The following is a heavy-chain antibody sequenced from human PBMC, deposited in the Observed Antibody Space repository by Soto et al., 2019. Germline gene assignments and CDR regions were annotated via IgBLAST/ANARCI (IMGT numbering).Heavy chain of an antibody. D-gene: IGHD2-2*01. CDR1: GFTFSNAW. Sequence: GGSLRLSCAASGFTFSNAWMSWVRQAPGKGLEWVGRIKSKTDGGTTDYAAPVKGRFTIYRADSKNRMYLQMNSLKTEDTAVYYCTTDVLGTQDWIVVVPVGDFDYWGQGTLVTVSS. J-gene: IGHJ4*02. CDR3: TTDVLGTQDWIVVVPVGDFDY. V-gene: IGHV3-15*01. CDR2: IKSKTDGGTT.